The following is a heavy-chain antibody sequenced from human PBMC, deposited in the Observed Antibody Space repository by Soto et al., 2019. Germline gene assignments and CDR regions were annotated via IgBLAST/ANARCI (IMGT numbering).Heavy chain of an antibody. J-gene: IGHJ4*02. Sequence: EEQVVESGGGLVHPGRSLRLACRGSGFNFGPHSMSWVRQAPGKGLEWVGFIRSHSRGGTTEYAASVKGRFSISRDDSENVAYLQMNSLRAEDTGVYYCARDQTMVTTVWGQGTLVIVS. CDR1: GFNFGPHS. CDR3: ARDQTMVTTV. D-gene: IGHD4-17*01. V-gene: IGHV3-49*04. CDR2: IRSHSRGGTT.